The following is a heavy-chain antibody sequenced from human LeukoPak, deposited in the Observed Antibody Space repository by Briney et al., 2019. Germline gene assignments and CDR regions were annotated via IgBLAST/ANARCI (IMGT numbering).Heavy chain of an antibody. V-gene: IGHV1-18*01. CDR3: AIFPIVVVPAAKPGDY. CDR2: ISAYNGNT. J-gene: IGHJ4*02. D-gene: IGHD2-2*01. Sequence: EASVKVSCKASGYTFTSYGISWVRQAPGQGLAWMGWISAYNGNTNYAQKLQGRVTMTTDTSTSTAYMELRSLRSDDTAVYYCAIFPIVVVPAAKPGDYWGQGTLVTVSS. CDR1: GYTFTSYG.